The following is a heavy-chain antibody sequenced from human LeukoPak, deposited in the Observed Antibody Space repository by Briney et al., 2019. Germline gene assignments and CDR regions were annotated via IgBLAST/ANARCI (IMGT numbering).Heavy chain of an antibody. Sequence: SETLSLTCTVSDGSISNSRYYWGWIRQSPGKGLEWIGSMYSRGGSYYNPSLKSRVTISLDTSKNYFSLRLNSVTAADTAVYYCARDREGMVGEFDYWGQGTLVTVSS. V-gene: IGHV4-39*07. J-gene: IGHJ4*02. CDR1: DGSISNSRYY. CDR2: MYSRGGS. CDR3: ARDREGMVGEFDY. D-gene: IGHD1-26*01.